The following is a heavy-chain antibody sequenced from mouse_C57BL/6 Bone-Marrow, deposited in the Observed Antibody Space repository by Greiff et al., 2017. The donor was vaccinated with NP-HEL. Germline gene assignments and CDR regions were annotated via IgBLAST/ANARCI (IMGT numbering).Heavy chain of an antibody. V-gene: IGHV14-3*01. Sequence: VHVKQSVAELVRPGASVKLSCTASGFNIKNTYMHWVKQRPEQGLEWIGRIDPANGNTKYAPKFQGKATITSDTSSNTAYLQLSSLTSEDTAIYYCARDYYSPAWFAYWGQGTLVTVSA. D-gene: IGHD2-12*01. J-gene: IGHJ3*01. CDR1: GFNIKNTY. CDR2: IDPANGNT. CDR3: ARDYYSPAWFAY.